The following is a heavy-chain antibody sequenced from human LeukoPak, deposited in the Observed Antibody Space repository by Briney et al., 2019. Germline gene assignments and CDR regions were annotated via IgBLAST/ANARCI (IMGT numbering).Heavy chain of an antibody. CDR3: AKVQLGIGVDY. Sequence: GGSLRLSCAASGFSFSSYAVSWVRQAPGKGLEWVSGISDGGSRTYYADSVKGRFTIFRDDSKNTLYLQMNSLRAEDTAVYYCAKVQLGIGVDYWGQGTLVTVSS. CDR2: ISDGGSRT. D-gene: IGHD7-27*01. CDR1: GFSFSSYA. J-gene: IGHJ4*02. V-gene: IGHV3-23*01.